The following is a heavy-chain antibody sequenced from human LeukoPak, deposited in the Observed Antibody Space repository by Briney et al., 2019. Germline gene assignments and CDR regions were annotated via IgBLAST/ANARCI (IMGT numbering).Heavy chain of an antibody. CDR3: AKGGRYSSSWLRLDY. CDR2: ISGSGGST. Sequence: GGSLRLSCAASGFTFSDYSMNWVRQAPGKGLEWVSAISGSGGSTYYADSVKGRFTISRDNSKNTLYLQMNSLRAEDTAVYYCAKGGRYSSSWLRLDYWGQGTLVTVSS. CDR1: GFTFSDYS. V-gene: IGHV3-23*01. J-gene: IGHJ4*02. D-gene: IGHD6-13*01.